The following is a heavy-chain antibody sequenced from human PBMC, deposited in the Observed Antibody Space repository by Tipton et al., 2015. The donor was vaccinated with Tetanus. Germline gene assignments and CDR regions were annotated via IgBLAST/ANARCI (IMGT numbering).Heavy chain of an antibody. V-gene: IGHV3-7*01. J-gene: IGHJ4*02. Sequence: SLRLSCAASGLTFSNYLMHWVRQAPGKGPEWVANINQDGSDRYYVDSVKGRFTISRDNADNSLYLQMNSLRAEDTALYYCARDVKDAIVVDSYWGQGTLVTVSS. D-gene: IGHD3-22*01. CDR2: INQDGSDR. CDR3: ARDVKDAIVVDSY. CDR1: GLTFSNYL.